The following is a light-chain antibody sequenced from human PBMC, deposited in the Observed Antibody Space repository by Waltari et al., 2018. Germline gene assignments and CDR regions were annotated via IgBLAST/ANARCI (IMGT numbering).Light chain of an antibody. CDR2: DVN. CDR3: CSFTTRRTYV. CDR1: NPDLDNFNF. V-gene: IGLV2-14*03. Sequence: SALTQPASVSASPGQSIAISCTATNPDLDNFNFVSWYQQYPGEAARRLIYDVNVRASGISNRFSGSKSGNTASLTISGLQAEDEADYYCCSFTTRRTYVFGTGTKVTVL. J-gene: IGLJ1*01.